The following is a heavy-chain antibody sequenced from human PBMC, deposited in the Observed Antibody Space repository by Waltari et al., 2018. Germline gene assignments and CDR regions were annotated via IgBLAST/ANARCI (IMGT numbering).Heavy chain of an antibody. CDR3: ARVRRVRGVIITSSLPFDY. D-gene: IGHD3-10*01. V-gene: IGHV1-69*14. CDR2: IIPIFGTA. Sequence: QVQLVQSGAEVKKPGSSVKVSCKASGGTFSSYAISWVRQAPGQGLEWMGGIIPIFGTANYAQKFQGRVTITADKSTSTAYMELSSLRSEDTAVYYCARVRRVRGVIITSSLPFDYWGQGTLVTVSS. J-gene: IGHJ4*02. CDR1: GGTFSSYA.